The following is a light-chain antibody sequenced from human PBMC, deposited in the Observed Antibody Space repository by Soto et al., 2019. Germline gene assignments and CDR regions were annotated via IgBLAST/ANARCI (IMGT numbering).Light chain of an antibody. Sequence: DIQLTQYPYSLPASVGDRVTITSRASQSISSYLNWYQQRPGKAPKILIYAASSLQSGVPSRFSGSGSGTDCTLTISSLQPEDFATYYCQQSYSTPRTFGQGTKVDI. CDR1: QSISSY. J-gene: IGKJ1*01. CDR3: QQSYSTPRT. CDR2: AAS. V-gene: IGKV1-39*01.